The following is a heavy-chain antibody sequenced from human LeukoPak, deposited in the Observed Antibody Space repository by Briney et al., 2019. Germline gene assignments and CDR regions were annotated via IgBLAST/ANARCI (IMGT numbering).Heavy chain of an antibody. D-gene: IGHD3-16*02. Sequence: SETLSLTCTVSGGSISSGGYSWSWIRQHPGKGLEWIGYIYYSGSTYYNPSLKSRVTISVDTSKNQFSLKLSSVTAADTAVYYCARYYDYVWGSYRAYNWFDPWGQGTLVTVSS. J-gene: IGHJ5*02. V-gene: IGHV4-31*03. CDR1: GGSISSGGYS. CDR2: IYYSGST. CDR3: ARYYDYVWGSYRAYNWFDP.